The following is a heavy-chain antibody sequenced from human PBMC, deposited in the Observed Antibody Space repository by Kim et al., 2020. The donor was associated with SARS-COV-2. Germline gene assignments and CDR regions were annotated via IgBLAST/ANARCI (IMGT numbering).Heavy chain of an antibody. CDR3: AKDSGQWLPPEDY. J-gene: IGHJ4*02. D-gene: IGHD6-19*01. Sequence: YAEPVNGRFTLYRDDSKSTRYLQMNSLRAEDTAVYYCAKDSGQWLPPEDYWGQGTLVTVSS. V-gene: IGHV3-23*01.